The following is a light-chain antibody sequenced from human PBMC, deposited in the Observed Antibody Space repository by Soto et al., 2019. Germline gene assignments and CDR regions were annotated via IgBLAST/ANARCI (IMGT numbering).Light chain of an antibody. CDR3: AAWDDSLNGPVV. Sequence: QPVLTQPPSASGTPGQRVTISCSGSSSNIGSNTVNWYQPLPGTAPNPLICSNDQRPSGVPDRFSGSKSGTSASLAISGLQSEDEADDYCAAWDDSLNGPVVFGGGTKLTVL. CDR2: SND. CDR1: SSNIGSNT. V-gene: IGLV1-44*01. J-gene: IGLJ2*01.